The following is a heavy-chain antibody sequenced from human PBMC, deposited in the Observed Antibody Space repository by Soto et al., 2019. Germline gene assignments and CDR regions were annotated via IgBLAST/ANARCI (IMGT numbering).Heavy chain of an antibody. J-gene: IGHJ4*02. CDR2: MNPNSGNT. CDR3: SRAGKAGAGTGTKPYDY. CDR1: GYTFTSYD. Sequence: GASVKVSCKAFGYTFTSYDVNWVRQATGQGLEWMGWMNPNSGNTGYAQKFQGRVTMTRNTSISTAYMELSSLRSEDTAVYYCSRAGKAGAGTGTKPYDYWGQGTLVTVSS. V-gene: IGHV1-8*01. D-gene: IGHD6-19*01.